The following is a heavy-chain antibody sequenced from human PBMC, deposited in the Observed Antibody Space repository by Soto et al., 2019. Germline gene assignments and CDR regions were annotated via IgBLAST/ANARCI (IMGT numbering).Heavy chain of an antibody. V-gene: IGHV4-30-2*01. CDR3: ALRLGDPGRLYFDD. J-gene: IGHJ4*02. CDR2: IYHSGST. Sequence: SETLSLTCAVSGGSISSGGYSWSWIRQPPGKGLEWIGYIYHSGSTYYNPSLKSRVTISVDRSKNQFSLKLSSVTAADTAVYYCALRLGDPGRLYFDDWGQGTLVTVSS. D-gene: IGHD3-16*01. CDR1: GGSISSGGYS.